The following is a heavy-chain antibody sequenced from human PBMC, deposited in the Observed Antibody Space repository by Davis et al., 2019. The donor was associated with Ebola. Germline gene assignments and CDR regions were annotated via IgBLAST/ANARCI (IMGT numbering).Heavy chain of an antibody. D-gene: IGHD2-2*01. V-gene: IGHV3-23*01. CDR2: ITGSGRNT. CDR1: GFTFRNYA. J-gene: IGHJ5*01. CDR3: ATSPSRRPDWFDS. Sequence: GESLKISCAASGFTFRNYAMSWVRQAPGKGLEWVAAITGSGRNTYYADSVRGRFTISRDNTKNSLYLQMNSLRAEDTAVYYCATSPSRRPDWFDSWGQGTLVTVSS.